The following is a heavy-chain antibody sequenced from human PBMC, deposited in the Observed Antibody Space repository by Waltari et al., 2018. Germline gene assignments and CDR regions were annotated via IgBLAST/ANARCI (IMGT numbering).Heavy chain of an antibody. CDR3: AEAGLYVRDYYYDYSMGV. Sequence: EVQLLESGGGLVQPGGSVRLACAASGFTFSSYAMSLFRQAPGKGLEWVSSISGSGAAIYYADSVKGRFTISRDNSKNTLYLQMISLRAEDTAVYYCAEAGLYVRDYYYDYSMGVWGQGTTVTVSS. CDR2: ISGSGAAI. CDR1: GFTFSSYA. V-gene: IGHV3-23*01. D-gene: IGHD3-16*01. J-gene: IGHJ6*02.